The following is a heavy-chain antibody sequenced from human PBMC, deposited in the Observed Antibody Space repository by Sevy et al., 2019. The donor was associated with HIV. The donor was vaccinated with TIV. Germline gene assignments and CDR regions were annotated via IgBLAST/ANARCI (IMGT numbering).Heavy chain of an antibody. CDR1: GFTFGDYA. J-gene: IGHJ6*02. CDR3: TRDKYYDFWGYFYGMDF. CDR2: IRSNTYVGTT. D-gene: IGHD3-3*01. Sequence: GGSLRLSCTASGFTFGDYAMSWFRQAPGKGLEWVGFIRSNTYVGTTEYAASVKGRYTISRDDSKSIAYLQMISLKTEDTAVYYCTRDKYYDFWGYFYGMDFWGQGTTVTVSS. V-gene: IGHV3-49*03.